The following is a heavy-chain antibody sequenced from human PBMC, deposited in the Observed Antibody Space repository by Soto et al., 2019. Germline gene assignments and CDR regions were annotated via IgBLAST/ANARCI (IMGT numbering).Heavy chain of an antibody. J-gene: IGHJ4*02. CDR1: GCTFSSYA. D-gene: IGHD3-22*01. Sequence: EVQLLESGGGLVQPGGSLRLSCAASGCTFSSYAMSWVRQAPGKGLEWVSGISVSGSTTYYADSVKGRFTISRDNSKNTLYLQMSSLRAEDTAVYYCARGGYYDRTGYANWGQGTLVTVSS. V-gene: IGHV3-23*01. CDR2: ISVSGSTT. CDR3: ARGGYYDRTGYAN.